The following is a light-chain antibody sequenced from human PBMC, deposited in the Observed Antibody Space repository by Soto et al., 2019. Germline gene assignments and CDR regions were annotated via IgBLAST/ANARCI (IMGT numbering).Light chain of an antibody. CDR2: ATS. CDR1: QDIRND. CDR3: QQRSNWPFT. J-gene: IGKJ3*01. Sequence: IQMTQSPSSLPASVGDRVIITCRASQDIRNDLTWYQQRPGKAPKLLIYATSTLQSGVPSRFSGSGSRTDFTLTITSLEPEDFAVYYCQQRSNWPFTFGPGTKVDIK. V-gene: IGKV1-17*01.